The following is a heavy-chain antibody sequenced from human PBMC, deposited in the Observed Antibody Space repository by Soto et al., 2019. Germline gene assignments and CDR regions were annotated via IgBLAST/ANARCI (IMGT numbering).Heavy chain of an antibody. J-gene: IGHJ5*02. V-gene: IGHV4-31*03. CDR1: GGSISSAGYY. CDR3: ARYTGGYCSTSSCYNWFDP. CDR2: IYYSGST. D-gene: IGHD2-2*01. Sequence: SETLSLTCTVSGGSISSAGYYWSWIRQHPGKGLEWIGYIYYSGSTYYNTSLKSRVTISVDTSKIQFSLKLSSVTAADTAVYYCARYTGGYCSTSSCYNWFDPWGQGTLVTVSS.